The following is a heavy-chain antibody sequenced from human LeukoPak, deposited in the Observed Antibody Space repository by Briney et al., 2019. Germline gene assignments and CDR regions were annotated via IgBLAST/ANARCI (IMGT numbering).Heavy chain of an antibody. J-gene: IGHJ4*02. CDR3: ARHHSSGWATFDY. Sequence: KTSETLSLTCAASGYSISSCYYWGWIRQTPGKGLEWIGSIFHSGSTYYSPSLKSRVTISVDTSKNQFSLKLSSVTAADTAVYYCARHHSSGWATFDYWGQGTLVTVSS. V-gene: IGHV4-38-2*01. D-gene: IGHD6-19*01. CDR1: GYSISSCYY. CDR2: IFHSGST.